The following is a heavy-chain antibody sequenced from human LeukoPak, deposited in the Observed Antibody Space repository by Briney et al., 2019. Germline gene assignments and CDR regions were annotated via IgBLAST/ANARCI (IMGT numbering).Heavy chain of an antibody. Sequence: GGSLRLSCAVSGITVTDAWMSWVRQAPGKGLEWVGRIKSKSDGGTTDYAAPVKGRFTISRDDSKNTLYLQMNSLKIEDTALYYCTTDRSLWGQGTQVTVSS. V-gene: IGHV3-15*01. CDR3: TTDRSL. J-gene: IGHJ4*02. CDR2: IKSKSDGGTT. CDR1: GITVTDAW.